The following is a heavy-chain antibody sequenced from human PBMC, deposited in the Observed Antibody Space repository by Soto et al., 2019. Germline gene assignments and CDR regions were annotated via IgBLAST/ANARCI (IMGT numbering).Heavy chain of an antibody. CDR3: ARGVRYFDWLLQPEQNYYYYYMDG. Sequence: QVQLVQSGAEVKKPGASVKVSCKASGYTFTSYGISWVRQAPGQGLEWMGWISAYDGNTNYAQKLQGRVSMTTDTATSSAYMELRSLRCDDTAVYYCARGVRYFDWLLQPEQNYYYYYMDGWGKGTTVTVSS. CDR1: GYTFTSYG. V-gene: IGHV1-18*01. J-gene: IGHJ6*03. CDR2: ISAYDGNT. D-gene: IGHD3-9*01.